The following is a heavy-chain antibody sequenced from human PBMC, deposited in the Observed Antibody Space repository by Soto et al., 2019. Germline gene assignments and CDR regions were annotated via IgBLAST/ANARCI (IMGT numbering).Heavy chain of an antibody. Sequence: QVQLVESGGGVVQPGRSLRLSCAASGFTFSSYAMHWVRQAPGKGLERVAVISYDGSNKYYADSVKGRFTISRDNSKNTLYLQMNSLRAEDTAVYYCARDGYYYDSSGYGYFDYWGQGTLVTVSS. J-gene: IGHJ4*02. D-gene: IGHD3-22*01. CDR2: ISYDGSNK. CDR1: GFTFSSYA. CDR3: ARDGYYYDSSGYGYFDY. V-gene: IGHV3-30-3*01.